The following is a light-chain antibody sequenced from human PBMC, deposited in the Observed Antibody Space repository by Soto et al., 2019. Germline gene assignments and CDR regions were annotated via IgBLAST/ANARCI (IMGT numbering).Light chain of an antibody. J-gene: IGKJ4*01. CDR3: QQTYRTPLT. Sequence: DIQMTQSPSSLSASVGDRVTITCRAGQYIGRYLNWYQQKPGKAPKLMIYAASSLHSGVPSRFSGSGSGTDFTLTISSLQPEDFATYSWQQTYRTPLTFGGGTKVEIK. CDR1: QYIGRY. CDR2: AAS. V-gene: IGKV1-39*01.